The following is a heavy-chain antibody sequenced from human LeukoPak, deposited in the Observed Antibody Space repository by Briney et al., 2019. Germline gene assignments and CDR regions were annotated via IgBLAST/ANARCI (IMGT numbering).Heavy chain of an antibody. J-gene: IGHJ6*02. Sequence: SETLSLTCAVSGGSISSGGYYWSWIRQPPGKGLEWIGYIYYSGSTNYNPSLKSRVTISVDTSKNQFSLKLSSVTAADTAVYYCATTTVTPYYYYYGMDVWGQGTTVTVSS. CDR1: GGSISSGGYY. V-gene: IGHV4-61*08. CDR2: IYYSGST. D-gene: IGHD4-17*01. CDR3: ATTTVTPYYYYYGMDV.